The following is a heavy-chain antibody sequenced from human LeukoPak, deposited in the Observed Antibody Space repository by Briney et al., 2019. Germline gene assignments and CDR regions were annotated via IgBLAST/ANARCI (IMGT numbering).Heavy chain of an antibody. V-gene: IGHV1-18*01. D-gene: IGHD3-16*01. CDR2: INAYNGDT. J-gene: IGHJ4*02. CDR3: ARGGPAARLITFGGVTDY. CDR1: GYIFTIYG. Sequence: ASVKVSCKASGYIFTIYGISWVRQAPGQGLEWMGWINAYNGDTNYAQKFQGRVTMTTDTSTSTAYMELRSLRSDDTAVYYRARGGPAARLITFGGVTDYWGQGTLVTVSS.